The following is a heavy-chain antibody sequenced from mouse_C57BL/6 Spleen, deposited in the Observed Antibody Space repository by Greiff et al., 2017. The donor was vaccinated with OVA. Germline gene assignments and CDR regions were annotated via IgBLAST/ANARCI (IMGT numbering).Heavy chain of an antibody. CDR3: AREAEGFDY. Sequence: EVQGVESGPGMVKPSQSLSLTCTVTGYSITSGYDWHWIRHFPGNKLEWMGYISYSGSTNYNPSLKSRISITHDTSKNHFFLKLNSVTTEDTATYYCAREAEGFDYWGQGTTLTVSS. CDR2: ISYSGST. V-gene: IGHV3-1*01. CDR1: GYSITSGYD. J-gene: IGHJ2*01.